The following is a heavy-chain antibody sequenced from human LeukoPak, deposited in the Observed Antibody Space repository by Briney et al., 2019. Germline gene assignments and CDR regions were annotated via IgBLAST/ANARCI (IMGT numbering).Heavy chain of an antibody. V-gene: IGHV3-23*01. CDR1: GFSFSNYA. Sequence: PGGSLRLSCAASGFSFSNYAMTWVRQAPGEGLEWVSSISGNAYGTSYADSVKGRSTISRDNSKNSLYLQMNSLTAEDTAVHFCVKGGLGDAGLDYWGQGTLVAVSS. J-gene: IGHJ4*02. CDR2: ISGNAYGT. D-gene: IGHD3-16*01. CDR3: VKGGLGDAGLDY.